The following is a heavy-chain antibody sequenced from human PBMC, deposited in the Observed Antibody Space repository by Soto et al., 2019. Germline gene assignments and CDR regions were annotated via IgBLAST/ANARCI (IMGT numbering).Heavy chain of an antibody. Sequence: QVQLLQSGPEVQKPGASVRVSCKTSGYTFTRYGISWVRQAPGQGLEWMGRVSPNSGYTYYAQKFQGRVTMTTDASTNAVYLDLTSLPSDATAIYFCSRFGAYGSHWGQGTLVTVSS. D-gene: IGHD3-10*01. CDR2: VSPNSGYT. V-gene: IGHV1-18*04. CDR3: SRFGAYGSH. J-gene: IGHJ4*02. CDR1: GYTFTRYG.